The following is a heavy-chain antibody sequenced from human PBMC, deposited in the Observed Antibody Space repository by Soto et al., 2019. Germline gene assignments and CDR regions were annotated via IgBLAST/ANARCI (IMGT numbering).Heavy chain of an antibody. CDR3: ARERRPYSSGWYGVDY. Sequence: QVQLVQSGAEVKKPGASVKVSCKASGYTFSSYAISWVRQAPGQGLEWMGWISGYNGNTNYAQKLQDRVTMTTDTSTSTAYMELRSLRFDDTAVYYCARERRPYSSGWYGVDYWGQGTLVTVSS. CDR2: ISGYNGNT. V-gene: IGHV1-18*01. J-gene: IGHJ4*02. D-gene: IGHD6-19*01. CDR1: GYTFSSYA.